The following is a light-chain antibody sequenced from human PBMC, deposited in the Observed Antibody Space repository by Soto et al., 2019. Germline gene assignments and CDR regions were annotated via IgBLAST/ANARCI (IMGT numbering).Light chain of an antibody. CDR3: PQRSNWPLT. CDR1: QSVSSH. J-gene: IGKJ4*01. Sequence: EVVLTQSPATLSLSPGERATLSCRASQSVSSHLAWYQQKPGQAPRFLVYDVSNRPTGIPARFSGSGSGTDFTLTIISLEPEDFAVYYCPQRSNWPLTFGGGTKVEIK. CDR2: DVS. V-gene: IGKV3-11*01.